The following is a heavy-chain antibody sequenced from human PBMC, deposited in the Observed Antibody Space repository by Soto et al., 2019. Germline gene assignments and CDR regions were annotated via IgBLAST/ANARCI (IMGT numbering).Heavy chain of an antibody. J-gene: IGHJ4*02. CDR1: GFSFSIYA. CDR2: ISGGGGST. D-gene: IGHD3-10*01. V-gene: IGHV3-23*01. CDR3: SRVDPGETSPFDH. Sequence: PGGSLRLSCAASGFSFSIYAMNWVRQAPGKGLEWVSGISGGGGSTYHADSVKGRFTISRDNSKNTLYLQMNSLRAEDTAVYYCSRVDPGETSPFDHWGQGTLVTVSS.